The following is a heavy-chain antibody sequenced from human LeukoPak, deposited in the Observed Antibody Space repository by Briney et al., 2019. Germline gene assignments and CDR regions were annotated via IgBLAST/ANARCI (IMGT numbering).Heavy chain of an antibody. J-gene: IGHJ4*02. D-gene: IGHD2-15*01. CDR3: ARKVDCSGAGCYSYLDY. Sequence: ETLSLTCTVSGGSIRSSYYYWGWIRQPPGKGLEWVSATNDNGGDTYYADSVKGRFTISRDNSKNTLYLQMNSLRGEDTAVYYCARKVDCSGAGCYSYLDYWGQGALVTVSS. CDR2: TNDNGGDT. V-gene: IGHV3-23*01. CDR1: GGSIRSSYYY.